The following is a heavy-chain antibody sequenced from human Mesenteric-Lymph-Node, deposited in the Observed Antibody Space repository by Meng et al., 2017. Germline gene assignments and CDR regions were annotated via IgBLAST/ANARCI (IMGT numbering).Heavy chain of an antibody. CDR2: INPNSGGT. J-gene: IGHJ6*02. CDR3: VADRGYTYDPTYYNYNQMDV. Sequence: ASVKVSCKASGYTFTGYYMHWVRQAPGQGLEWMGWINPNSGGTNYAQKFQGRVTMTRDTSISTAYMELSRLRSDDTAVYYCVADRGYTYDPTYYNYNQMDVWGQGTTVTVSS. D-gene: IGHD5-18*01. CDR1: GYTFTGYY. V-gene: IGHV1-2*02.